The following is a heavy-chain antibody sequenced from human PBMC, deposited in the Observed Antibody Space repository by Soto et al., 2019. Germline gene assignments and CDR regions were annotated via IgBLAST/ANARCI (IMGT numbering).Heavy chain of an antibody. CDR1: GDSVSSASFA. V-gene: IGHV6-1*01. J-gene: IGHJ3*02. D-gene: IGHD1-7*01. CDR3: KRGPNYNAFDI. Sequence: SQTLSLTCAISGDSVSSASFAWHWIRQSPSRGLEWLGRTLYWSKWYSDYAPSVKGRISISADTSKKHFSLQLNSVSPHDTVVYYCKRGPNYNAFDIWAQGTVAPVS. CDR2: TLYWSKWYS.